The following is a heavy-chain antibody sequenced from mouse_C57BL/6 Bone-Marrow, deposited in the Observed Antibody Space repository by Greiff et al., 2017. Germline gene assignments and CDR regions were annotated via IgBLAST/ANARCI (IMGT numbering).Heavy chain of an antibody. CDR3: ARLDGHSGHYFDY. CDR1: GYSFTGYY. CDR2: INPSTGGT. Sequence: EVKLQQSGPELVKPGASVKISCKASGYSFTGYYMNWVKQSPEKSLEWIGEINPSTGGTTYNQKFKAKATLTVDKSSSTAYMQLKSLTSEDSAVYYCARLDGHSGHYFDYWGQGTTLTVSS. J-gene: IGHJ2*01. D-gene: IGHD2-3*01. V-gene: IGHV1-42*01.